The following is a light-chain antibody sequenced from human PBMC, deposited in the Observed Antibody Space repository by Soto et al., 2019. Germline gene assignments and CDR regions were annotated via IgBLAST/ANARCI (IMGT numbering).Light chain of an antibody. CDR2: WAS. CDR3: QQYYNIPWT. Sequence: DIVLTEFPDSLGVSLGERATINCKSSQSVLYRSNNKNYLAWYQQKPGQPPKLLIYWASTRESGVPDRFSGSGSGTVFTLTISSLQAEDVAIYYCQQYYNIPWTFGQGSKVEIK. CDR1: QSVLYRSNNKNY. J-gene: IGKJ1*01. V-gene: IGKV4-1*01.